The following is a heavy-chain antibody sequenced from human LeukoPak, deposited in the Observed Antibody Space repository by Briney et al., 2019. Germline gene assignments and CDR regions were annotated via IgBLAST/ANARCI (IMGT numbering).Heavy chain of an antibody. D-gene: IGHD3-3*01. CDR2: INHSGST. CDR3: ARGTVIFGVVNWFDP. CDR1: GGSFSGYY. Sequence: SETLSLTCAVYGGSFSGYYWSRIRQPPGKGLEWIGEINHSGSTNYNPSLKSRVTISVDTSKNQFSLKLSSVTAADTAVYYCARGTVIFGVVNWFDPWGQGTLVTVSS. J-gene: IGHJ5*02. V-gene: IGHV4-34*01.